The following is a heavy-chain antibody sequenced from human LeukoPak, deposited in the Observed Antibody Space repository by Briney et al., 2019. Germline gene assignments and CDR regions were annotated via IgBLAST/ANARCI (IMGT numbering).Heavy chain of an antibody. CDR3: ARETGYAYGRAPLDY. J-gene: IGHJ4*02. Sequence: SVKVSCKTSGGTFSSYAISWVRQAPGQGLEWMGGIIPMSGTVNNAQKFQGRVTITADKSTGTAYMELSSLRSDDTAVYYCARETGYAYGRAPLDYWGQGTLVTVSS. V-gene: IGHV1-69*06. CDR2: IIPMSGTV. CDR1: GGTFSSYA. D-gene: IGHD5-18*01.